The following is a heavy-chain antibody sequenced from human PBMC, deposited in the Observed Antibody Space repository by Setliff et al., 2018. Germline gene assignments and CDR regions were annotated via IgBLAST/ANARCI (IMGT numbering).Heavy chain of an antibody. J-gene: IGHJ4*02. CDR3: AASRAYTGAVEEWFLPKTFDF. Sequence: SETLSLTCTVSGDFISNYYWNWIRQPAGKGLEWIGRIYVTESTKYNPSLKSRVTLSIDTSKNQFSLKLSSVTAADAALYYCAASRAYTGAVEEWFLPKTFDFWGQGSPVTVSS. V-gene: IGHV4-4*07. D-gene: IGHD3-10*01. CDR1: GDFISNYY. CDR2: IYVTEST.